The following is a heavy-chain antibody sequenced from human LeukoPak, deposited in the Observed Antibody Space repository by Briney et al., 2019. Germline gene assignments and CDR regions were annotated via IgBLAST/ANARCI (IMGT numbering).Heavy chain of an antibody. D-gene: IGHD6-13*01. Sequence: ASVKVSCKASGYTFISYGISWVRQAPGQGLEWMGWISAYNGNTNYAQKFQGRVTMTTDTSTSTGYMELRSLRSDDTAVYYCARGGRKLPSSSWYLDFYYWGQGTLVTVSS. CDR1: GYTFISYG. CDR2: ISAYNGNT. J-gene: IGHJ4*02. V-gene: IGHV1-18*01. CDR3: ARGGRKLPSSSWYLDFYY.